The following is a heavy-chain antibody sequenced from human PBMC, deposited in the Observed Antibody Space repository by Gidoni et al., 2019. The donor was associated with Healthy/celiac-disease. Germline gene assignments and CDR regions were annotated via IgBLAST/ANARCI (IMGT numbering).Heavy chain of an antibody. Sequence: EVQLLESGGGLVQPGGSLRRACAASGCTCSSDDMRWVRQSPGQGREWCSAISGSGGSTYYADSVKGRFTISRDNSKNTLYLQMNSLRADDTAVYYCAKDLREQWLVPDYYYYYMDVWGKGTTVTVSS. J-gene: IGHJ6*03. CDR1: GCTCSSDD. V-gene: IGHV3-23*01. D-gene: IGHD6-19*01. CDR2: ISGSGGST. CDR3: AKDLREQWLVPDYYYYYMDV.